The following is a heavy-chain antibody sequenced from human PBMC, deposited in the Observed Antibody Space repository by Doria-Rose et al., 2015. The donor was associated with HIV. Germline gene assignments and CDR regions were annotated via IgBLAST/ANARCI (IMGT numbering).Heavy chain of an antibody. V-gene: IGHV2-26*01. CDR2: IFSDDER. Sequence: SGPVLVKPTETLTLTCTVSGDFLSSPGMGVSWIRQPPGKALEWLANIFSDDERSYNTSLKIRLTISRGTSKRQVVLTMTDMDPVDTATYYCARIKSSRWYHKYYLDFWGQGTLVIVSA. J-gene: IGHJ4*02. D-gene: IGHD6-13*01. CDR3: ARIKSSRWYHKYYLDF. CDR1: GDFLSSPGMG.